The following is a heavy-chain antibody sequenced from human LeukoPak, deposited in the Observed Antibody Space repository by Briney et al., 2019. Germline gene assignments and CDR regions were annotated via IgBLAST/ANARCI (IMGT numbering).Heavy chain of an antibody. V-gene: IGHV1-24*01. CDR1: GKTLSDLS. J-gene: IGHJ4*02. CDR2: SDPEDGER. D-gene: IGHD5-18*01. CDR3: VTGFTTMAVDYFDY. Sequence: ASVKVSCKVSGKTLSDLSIHWLRQPPGKGLEWLGGSDPEDGERIYAQMFQGKVTMTEDTSIDTAYMELSSLRSEDTAVYYCVTGFTTMAVDYFDYWGQGTLVTVSS.